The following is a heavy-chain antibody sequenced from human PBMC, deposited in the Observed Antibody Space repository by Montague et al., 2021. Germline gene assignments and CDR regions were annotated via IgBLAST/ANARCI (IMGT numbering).Heavy chain of an antibody. CDR3: VKSAVVVTFYSWIDT. CDR1: GYDFRRYD. J-gene: IGHJ5*02. CDR2: ISSTDGAT. V-gene: IGHV3-23*01. D-gene: IGHD3-22*01. Sequence: SLRLSCAVSGYDFRRYDMHWVRQAPGKGLESVSGISSTDGATYYADSVKGRFTISRDNSKDTLSLQMNSLRVEDTAIYYCVKSAVVVTFYSWIDTWGQGTLVTVSS.